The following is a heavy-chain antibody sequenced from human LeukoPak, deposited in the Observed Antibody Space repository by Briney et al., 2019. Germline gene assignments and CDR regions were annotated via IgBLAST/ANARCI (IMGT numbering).Heavy chain of an antibody. V-gene: IGHV1-18*01. CDR2: ISAYNGNT. CDR1: GYTFTSYG. D-gene: IGHD2-8*01. CDR3: AGSLGYCTSNVCYLKY. Sequence: SVKVSCKASGYTFTSYGISWVRQAPGQGLEWMGWISAYNGNTNYAQKLQGRVTMTTDTSTSTAYMELRSLRSDDTAVYYCAGSLGYCTSNVCYLKYWGQGTLVTVSS. J-gene: IGHJ4*02.